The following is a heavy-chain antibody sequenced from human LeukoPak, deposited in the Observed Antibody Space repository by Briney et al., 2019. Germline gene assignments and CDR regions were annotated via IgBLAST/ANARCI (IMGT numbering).Heavy chain of an antibody. D-gene: IGHD4-11*01. CDR3: AGDKDYILDY. J-gene: IGHJ4*02. Sequence: SETLSPTCAVSGGSITTYYWSWIRQSAGKGLEWIGRISASGSTNYNPSLRGRVSMSVDTSNNHFSLSLTSVTAADTAIYYCAGDKDYILDYWGQGTLVTVSS. V-gene: IGHV4-4*07. CDR2: ISASGST. CDR1: GGSITTYY.